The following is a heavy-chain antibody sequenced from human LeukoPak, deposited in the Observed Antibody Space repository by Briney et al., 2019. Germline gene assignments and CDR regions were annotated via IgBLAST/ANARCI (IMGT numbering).Heavy chain of an antibody. Sequence: QPGRSLRLSCAASGFRFSTYGMHWVRQAPGKGLEWVAVIWYDGSNKNYADSVKGRFTISRDNPNNTVYLQMSSLRVEDTAVYYCAKLIGADAFDFWGQGTIVTVSS. CDR3: AKLIGADAFDF. J-gene: IGHJ3*01. V-gene: IGHV3-33*06. CDR1: GFRFSTYG. CDR2: IWYDGSNK. D-gene: IGHD7-27*01.